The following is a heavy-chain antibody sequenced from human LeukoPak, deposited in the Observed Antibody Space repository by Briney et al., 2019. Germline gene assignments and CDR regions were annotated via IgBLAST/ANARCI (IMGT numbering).Heavy chain of an antibody. CDR3: ARGKELPFDY. J-gene: IGHJ4*02. D-gene: IGHD1-26*01. CDR2: IYSNGNINYNPT. Sequence: NPSETLSLTCTVSGGSISYHYWSWIRQPPGKGLEWIGYIYSNGNINYNPTNYNPSLKSRVTISLDTSKNQFSLKLNSVTAADTAVYYCARGKELPFDYWGQGTLVTVSS. CDR1: GGSISYHY. V-gene: IGHV4-59*11.